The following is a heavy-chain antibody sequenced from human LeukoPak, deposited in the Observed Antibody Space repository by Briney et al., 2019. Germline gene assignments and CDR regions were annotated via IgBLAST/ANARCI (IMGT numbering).Heavy chain of an antibody. J-gene: IGHJ4*02. CDR2: INPNSGGT. CDR3: ARDSYCSSTSCYWVY. Sequence: GASVTVSCKASGYTFTGYYMHWVRQAPGQGLEWMGWINPNSGGTNYAQKFQGRVTMTRDTSISTAYMELSRLRSDDTAVYYCARDSYCSSTSCYWVYWGQGTLVTVSS. CDR1: GYTFTGYY. V-gene: IGHV1-2*02. D-gene: IGHD2-2*01.